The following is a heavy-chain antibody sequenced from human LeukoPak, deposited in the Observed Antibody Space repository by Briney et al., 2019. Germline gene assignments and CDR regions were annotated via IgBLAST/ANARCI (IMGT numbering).Heavy chain of an antibody. Sequence: GGSLRLSCAASGFTFSTYWMSWVRQAPGKGLEWVANIKQDGSEKYYVDSVKGRFTISRDNAKTSLYLQMNSLRAEDTAIYYCARVSSGWFPLFHYWGQGTLVPVSA. J-gene: IGHJ4*02. CDR2: IKQDGSEK. D-gene: IGHD6-19*01. CDR1: GFTFSTYW. V-gene: IGHV3-7*03. CDR3: ARVSSGWFPLFHY.